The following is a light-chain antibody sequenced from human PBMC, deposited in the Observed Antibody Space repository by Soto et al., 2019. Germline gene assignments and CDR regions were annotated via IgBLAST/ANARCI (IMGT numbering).Light chain of an antibody. V-gene: IGKV3-11*01. J-gene: IGKJ4*01. CDR2: DAS. Sequence: EIVLTQSPATLSLSPGERATLSCRASQSVSSYLAWHQQKPGQAPRLLIYDASNRATGIPARFSGSGSGTDFTLTISSLEPEDFAVYYCQQRSTWPLTFGGWTKVEIK. CDR1: QSVSSY. CDR3: QQRSTWPLT.